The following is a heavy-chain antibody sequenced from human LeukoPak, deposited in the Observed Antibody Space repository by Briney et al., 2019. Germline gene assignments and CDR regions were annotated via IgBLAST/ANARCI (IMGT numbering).Heavy chain of an antibody. J-gene: IGHJ4*02. CDR2: VNGDGSST. CDR1: GFTFSSYS. D-gene: IGHD3-10*01. V-gene: IGHV3-74*01. CDR3: VRGGRSGTFYY. Sequence: GGSLRLSCAASGFTFSSYSVHWVRQAPGKGPVWVSRVNGDGSSTTYADSVKGRFTITRDNAKNTLYLQMNSLRAEDTAVYYCVRGGRSGTFYYWGQGTLVTVSS.